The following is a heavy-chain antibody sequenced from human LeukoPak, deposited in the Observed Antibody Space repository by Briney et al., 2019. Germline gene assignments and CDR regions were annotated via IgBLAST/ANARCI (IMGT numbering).Heavy chain of an antibody. J-gene: IGHJ4*02. V-gene: IGHV3-7*01. Sequence: GGSLRLSCVASGFTFSSYWMSWVRQAPGKGLEWVANIKQDGSEKYYVDSVKGRFTISRDNAKNSLYLQMNSLRAEDTAVYYCTRGAWTFDYWGQETLVSVSS. CDR3: TRGAWTFDY. CDR2: IKQDGSEK. D-gene: IGHD3/OR15-3a*01. CDR1: GFTFSSYW.